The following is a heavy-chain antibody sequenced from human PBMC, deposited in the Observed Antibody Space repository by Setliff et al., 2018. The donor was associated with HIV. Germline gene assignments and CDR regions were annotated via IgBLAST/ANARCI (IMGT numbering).Heavy chain of an antibody. J-gene: IGHJ4*02. CDR3: ARQKEY. Sequence: SETLSLTCTVSGGSISSTSYYWGWIRQPPGKGLEWIGSIYYSGNTYYNPSLKSRVTISVDTSKNQFSLKLSSVTAADTAVYYCARQKEYWGQGTLVTVSS. V-gene: IGHV4-39*01. CDR1: GGSISSTSYY. CDR2: IYYSGNT.